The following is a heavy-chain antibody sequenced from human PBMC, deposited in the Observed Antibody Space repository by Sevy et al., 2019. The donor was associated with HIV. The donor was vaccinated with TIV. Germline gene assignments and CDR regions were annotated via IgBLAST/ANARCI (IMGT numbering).Heavy chain of an antibody. D-gene: IGHD5-18*01. V-gene: IGHV3-30-3*01. CDR2: ISYDGSNK. J-gene: IGHJ4*02. CDR3: ARAEDTAMEIDY. Sequence: GGFLRLSCAASGFTFSSYAMHWVRQAPGKGLEWVAVISYDGSNKYYADSVKGRFTISRDNSKNTLYLQMNSLRAEDTAVYYCARAEDTAMEIDYWGQGTLVTVSS. CDR1: GFTFSSYA.